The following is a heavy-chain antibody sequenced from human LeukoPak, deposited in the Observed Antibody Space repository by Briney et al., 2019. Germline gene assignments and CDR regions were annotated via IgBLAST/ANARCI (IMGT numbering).Heavy chain of an antibody. CDR1: GFTFSNAW. V-gene: IGHV3-15*01. D-gene: IGHD6-19*01. CDR3: TADLAVAGMKYY. Sequence: GGSLRLSCAASGFTFSNAWMSWVRQAPGKGLEWVGRIKSKTDGGTTDYAAPVKGRFTISRDDSKNTLYLQMNSLKTEDTAVYYCTADLAVAGMKYYWGQGTLVTVSS. CDR2: IKSKTDGGTT. J-gene: IGHJ4*02.